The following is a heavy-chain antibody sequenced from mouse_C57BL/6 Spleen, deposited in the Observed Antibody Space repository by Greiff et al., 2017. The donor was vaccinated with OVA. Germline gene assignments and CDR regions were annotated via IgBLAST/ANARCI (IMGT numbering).Heavy chain of an antibody. CDR2: IDPSDSYT. CDR3: ANTAQATDY. CDR1: GYTFTSYW. V-gene: IGHV1-50*01. J-gene: IGHJ2*01. D-gene: IGHD3-2*02. Sequence: QVQLKQPGAELVKPGASVKLSCKASGYTFTSYWMQWVKQRPGQGLEWIGEIDPSDSYTNYNQKFKGKATLTVDTSSSTAYMQLSSLTSEDSAVYYCANTAQATDYWGQGTTLTVSS.